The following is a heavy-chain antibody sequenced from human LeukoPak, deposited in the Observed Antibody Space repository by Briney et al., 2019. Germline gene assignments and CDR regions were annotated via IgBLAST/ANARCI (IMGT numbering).Heavy chain of an antibody. J-gene: IGHJ5*02. D-gene: IGHD3-10*01. CDR2: IYHSGST. Sequence: PSGTLSLTCAVSGGSISSSNWWSWVRQPPGKGLEWIGEIYHSGSTNYNPSLKSRVSISVDKSENQFSLKLSSVTAADTAVYYCARDRASRSWFDPWGQGTLVTVSS. CDR3: ARDRASRSWFDP. V-gene: IGHV4-4*02. CDR1: GGSISSSNW.